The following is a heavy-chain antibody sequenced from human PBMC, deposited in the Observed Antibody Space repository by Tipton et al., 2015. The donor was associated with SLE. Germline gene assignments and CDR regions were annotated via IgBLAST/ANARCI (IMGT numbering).Heavy chain of an antibody. V-gene: IGHV3-9*01. CDR3: ATLFERPED. J-gene: IGHJ4*02. D-gene: IGHD1-1*01. Sequence: SLRLSCAASGFNFDDYAMHWVRQGPEKGLEWVSGISWNSGTIGYADSVKGRFTISRDNAKNSLYLQMNSLRDEDTALYYCATLFERPEDWGPGALVTVSS. CDR2: ISWNSGTI. CDR1: GFNFDDYA.